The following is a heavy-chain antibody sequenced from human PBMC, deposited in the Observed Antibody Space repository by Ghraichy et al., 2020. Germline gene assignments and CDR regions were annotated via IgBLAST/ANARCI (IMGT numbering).Heavy chain of an antibody. D-gene: IGHD3-3*01. J-gene: IGHJ6*02. CDR3: ARDLLRFLEWWNGMDV. V-gene: IGHV3-74*01. CDR1: GFTFSSYW. Sequence: GESLNISCAASGFTFSSYWMHWVRQARGKGLVWVSRINSDGSSTSYADSVKGRFTISRDNAKNTLYLQMNSLRAEDTAVYYCARDLLRFLEWWNGMDVWGQGTTVTVSS. CDR2: INSDGSST.